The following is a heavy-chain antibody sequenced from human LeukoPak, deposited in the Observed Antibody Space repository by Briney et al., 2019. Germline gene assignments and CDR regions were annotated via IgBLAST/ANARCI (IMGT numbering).Heavy chain of an antibody. CDR2: INPNSGGA. CDR1: GYTFTGYY. Sequence: ASVKVSCKASGYTFTGYYMHWVRQAPGQGLEWMGRINPNSGGANYAQKFQGRVTMTRDTSISTAYMELSRLRSDDTAVYYCARDHGYSSGWYNYWGQGTRVTISS. V-gene: IGHV1-2*06. CDR3: ARDHGYSSGWYNY. J-gene: IGHJ4*02. D-gene: IGHD6-19*01.